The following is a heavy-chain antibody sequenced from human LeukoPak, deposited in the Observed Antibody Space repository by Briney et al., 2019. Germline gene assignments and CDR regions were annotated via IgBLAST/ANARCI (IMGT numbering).Heavy chain of an antibody. D-gene: IGHD3-22*01. Sequence: GGSLRLSCAASGLTLGTSGMHWVRQAPGKGLEWVAIIWYDGNTKFYADSVKGRFAISRDNSNNTLLLQMNSLRAEDTAVYYCARGGYYDKPLDYWGQGTLVTVS. V-gene: IGHV3-33*01. CDR2: IWYDGNTK. CDR1: GLTLGTSG. J-gene: IGHJ4*02. CDR3: ARGGYYDKPLDY.